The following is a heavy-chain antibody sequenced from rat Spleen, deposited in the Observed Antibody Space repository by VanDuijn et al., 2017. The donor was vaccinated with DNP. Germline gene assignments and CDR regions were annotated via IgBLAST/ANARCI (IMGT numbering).Heavy chain of an antibody. Sequence: EVQLVESGGGLVQPGRSMKVSCAVSGITFSDHNMAWVRQAPKKGLEWVATISYDGSDTYYRDSVKGRFTISRDNAKSTLYLQMDSLRSEDTATYYCARHRTIMPYYYSMDAWGQGASVTVSS. D-gene: IGHD1-12*01. V-gene: IGHV5-7*01. J-gene: IGHJ4*01. CDR1: GITFSDHN. CDR3: ARHRTIMPYYYSMDA. CDR2: ISYDGSDT.